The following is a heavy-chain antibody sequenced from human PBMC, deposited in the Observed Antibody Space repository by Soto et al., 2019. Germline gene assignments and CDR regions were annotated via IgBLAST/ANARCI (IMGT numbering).Heavy chain of an antibody. CDR3: ARTVTTLGWFDP. Sequence: ASVKVSGKASGYTFTSYGISWVRQAPGQGLEWMGWISAYNGNTNYAQKLQVRVTMTTDTSTSTAYRELRSLRSDDTAVYYCARTVTTLGWFDPSVQGSLVTVSA. CDR1: GYTFTSYG. D-gene: IGHD4-17*01. CDR2: ISAYNGNT. V-gene: IGHV1-18*01. J-gene: IGHJ5*02.